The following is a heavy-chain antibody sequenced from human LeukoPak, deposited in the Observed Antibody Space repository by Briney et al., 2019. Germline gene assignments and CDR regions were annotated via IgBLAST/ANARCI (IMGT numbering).Heavy chain of an antibody. CDR3: ARGRRDFWSGFWFDP. Sequence: SETLSLTCAVYGASFSGYYWTWIRQPPGKRLEWIGEVNHSGSANYNPSLKSRVTISLDTSKNHFYLKLSSVNVAETAVYYCARGRRDFWSGFWFDPWGQGTLVTVSS. D-gene: IGHD3-3*01. CDR2: VNHSGSA. V-gene: IGHV4-34*01. J-gene: IGHJ5*02. CDR1: GASFSGYY.